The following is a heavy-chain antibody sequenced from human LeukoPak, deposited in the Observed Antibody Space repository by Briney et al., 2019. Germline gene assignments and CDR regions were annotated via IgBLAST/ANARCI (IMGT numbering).Heavy chain of an antibody. CDR3: ARGITASSIRGNTYYYYMDV. Sequence: ASVKVSCKASGYTFTSYYIHWVRQAPGQGLEWMGIIGGSTNYAQKFQGRVTMTRDTSTSTVYMELSSLRSEDTALYYCARGITASSIRGNTYYYYMDVWGKGTTVTISS. J-gene: IGHJ6*03. CDR2: IGGST. D-gene: IGHD3-10*01. V-gene: IGHV1-46*01. CDR1: GYTFTSYY.